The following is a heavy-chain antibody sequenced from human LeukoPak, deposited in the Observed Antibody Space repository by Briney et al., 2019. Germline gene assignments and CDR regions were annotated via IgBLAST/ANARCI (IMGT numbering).Heavy chain of an antibody. D-gene: IGHD1-26*01. V-gene: IGHV1-69*04. CDR3: ARGGEWEHFDY. CDR1: GGTFSSYA. J-gene: IGHJ4*02. CDR2: IIPIFGIA. Sequence: SVKVSCKASGGTFSSYAISWVRQAPGQGLEWMGRIIPIFGIANYAQKFQGRVTITADKSTSTAYMELRSLRSEDTAVYYCARGGEWEHFDYWGQGTLVTVSS.